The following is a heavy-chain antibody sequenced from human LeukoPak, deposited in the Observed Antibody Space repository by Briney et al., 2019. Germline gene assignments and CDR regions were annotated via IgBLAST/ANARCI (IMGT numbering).Heavy chain of an antibody. D-gene: IGHD2-2*01. J-gene: IGHJ6*04. Sequence: ASVKVPCQASGYTFTSYYLHWVRQAPPKGLEWMEIINPSGGSTSYEQKLQGRVTMTRDTSTSTVYMELSSLRSEDTAVYYCARYSCRSTSCYGAPGRMDVWGKGTTVTVSS. CDR2: INPSGGST. CDR3: ARYSCRSTSCYGAPGRMDV. V-gene: IGHV1-46*01. CDR1: GYTFTSYY.